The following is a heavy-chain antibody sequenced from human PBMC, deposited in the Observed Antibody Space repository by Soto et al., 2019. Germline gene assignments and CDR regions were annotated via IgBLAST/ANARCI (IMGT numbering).Heavy chain of an antibody. J-gene: IGHJ6*02. CDR1: GGTFSSYA. CDR3: AVPATQGDYEEDYYYYGMDV. Sequence: ASVKVSCKASGGTFSSYAISWVRQAPGQGLEWMGGIIPIFGTANYAQKFQGRVTITADESTSTAYMELSSLRSEDTAVYYFAVPATQGDYEEDYYYYGMDVWGQGTTVTVSS. CDR2: IIPIFGTA. D-gene: IGHD4-17*01. V-gene: IGHV1-69*13.